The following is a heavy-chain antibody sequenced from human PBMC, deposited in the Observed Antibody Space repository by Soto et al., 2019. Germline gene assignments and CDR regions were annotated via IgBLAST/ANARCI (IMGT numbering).Heavy chain of an antibody. Sequence: GGALRLSCAASGFTFSSYSLNWVRQAPGKGLEWVSYISSSSSTIYYADSVKGRFTISRDNAKNSLYLQMNSLRAEDTAVYYCARDNIAWFDPWGQGTLVTVSS. V-gene: IGHV3-48*01. CDR2: ISSSSSTI. D-gene: IGHD2-21*01. J-gene: IGHJ5*02. CDR3: ARDNIAWFDP. CDR1: GFTFSSYS.